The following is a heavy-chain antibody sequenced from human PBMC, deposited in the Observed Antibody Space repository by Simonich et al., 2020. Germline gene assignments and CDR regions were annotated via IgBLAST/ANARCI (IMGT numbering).Heavy chain of an antibody. CDR3: ARGALTGDYYYMDV. Sequence: QVQLVQSGAEVKKPGSSVKVSCKASGYTFTGYYMHWGRQAPGQGLGCMGWIHPNSGGTNYAQKCQGRVTMTRDTSISTAYMELSRLRSDDTAVYYCARGALTGDYYYMDVWGKGTTVTVSS. J-gene: IGHJ6*03. CDR2: IHPNSGGT. D-gene: IGHD7-27*01. CDR1: GYTFTGYY. V-gene: IGHV1-2*02.